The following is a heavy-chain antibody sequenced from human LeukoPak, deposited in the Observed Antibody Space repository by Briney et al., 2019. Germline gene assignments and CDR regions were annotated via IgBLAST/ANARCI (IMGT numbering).Heavy chain of an antibody. J-gene: IGHJ6*03. CDR1: GFTFSSYE. Sequence: GGSLRLSCAASGFTFSSYEMNWVRQAPGKGLVWVSRINSDGSSTTYADSVKGRFTISRDNAKNSLYLQMNSLRAEDTAVYYCARVGPWVNPDYYYYYMDVWGKGTTVTVSS. CDR2: INSDGSST. V-gene: IGHV3-74*01. CDR3: ARVGPWVNPDYYYYYMDV. D-gene: IGHD1-14*01.